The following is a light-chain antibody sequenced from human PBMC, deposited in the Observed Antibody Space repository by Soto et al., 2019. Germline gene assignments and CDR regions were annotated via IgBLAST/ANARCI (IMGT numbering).Light chain of an antibody. J-gene: IGLJ1*01. Sequence: QLVLTQPPSVSGAPGQRVTISCTGSSSNIGAGYDVHWYQQLPGTAPKLLIYGNTNRPSGVPDRFSGSKSATSASLAITELQAEDEADYYCQSYDSSLTALFGTGTKVTVL. CDR1: SSNIGAGYD. V-gene: IGLV1-40*01. CDR2: GNT. CDR3: QSYDSSLTAL.